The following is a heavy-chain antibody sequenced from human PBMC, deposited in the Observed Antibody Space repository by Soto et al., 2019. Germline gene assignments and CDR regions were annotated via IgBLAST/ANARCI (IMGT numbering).Heavy chain of an antibody. Sequence: QVQLVQSGGEVKRPGASVKVSCKTSGYTFSNYGITWVRQAPGQPLEWLGWISLYSDGTNYAQKIQGRASMTTDTSATTSYMELRSLRSDDTAVYYCARVVPGAEAWFGPWGQGTLVTVSS. CDR3: ARVVPGAEAWFGP. J-gene: IGHJ5*02. D-gene: IGHD2-2*01. CDR1: GYTFSNYG. V-gene: IGHV1-18*01. CDR2: ISLYSDGT.